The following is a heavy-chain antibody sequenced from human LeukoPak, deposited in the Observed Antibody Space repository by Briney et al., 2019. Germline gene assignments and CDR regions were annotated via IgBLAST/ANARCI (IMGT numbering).Heavy chain of an antibody. Sequence: PGGSLRLSCAASGFSLSNAWMSWVRQAPGKGLEWVGRIKSKADGGTTDYAAPVKGRFSISRDDSKNTLYLRMNSLKTEDTAVYYCTTDLDYDSSGYYTILLDYWGQGTLVTVSS. CDR3: TTDLDYDSSGYYTILLDY. CDR1: GFSLSNAW. CDR2: IKSKADGGTT. J-gene: IGHJ4*02. V-gene: IGHV3-15*01. D-gene: IGHD3-22*01.